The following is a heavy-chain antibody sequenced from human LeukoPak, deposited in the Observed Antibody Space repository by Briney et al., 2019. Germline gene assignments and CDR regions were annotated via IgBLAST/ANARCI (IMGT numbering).Heavy chain of an antibody. Sequence: GGSLRLSCAASGFTLSNYAMSWVRQAPGKGLEWVSTISGSGENTYYADSVKGRFTISRDNSKNTLYLQMNSLRAEDTAVYYCAKDQFDSISMIVWGQGTLVTVSS. CDR3: AKDQFDSISMIV. V-gene: IGHV3-23*01. CDR2: ISGSGENT. J-gene: IGHJ4*02. CDR1: GFTLSNYA. D-gene: IGHD3-22*01.